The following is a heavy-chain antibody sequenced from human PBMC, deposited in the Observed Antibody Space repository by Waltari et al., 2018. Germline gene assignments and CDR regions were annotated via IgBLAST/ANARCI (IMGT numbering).Heavy chain of an antibody. J-gene: IGHJ6*03. CDR3: ARPSTEYYYYYYCMDV. Sequence: EVQVVESGGGLVQPGGSLRLSCVASGFSFSNYEMNWVRQAPGKGLEWVSYIDNSGSTTYYADSVKGRFTISRDNAKNSLYLQMDSLRAEDTAVYYCARPSTEYYYYYYCMDVWGKGTTVTVS. CDR2: IDNSGSTT. V-gene: IGHV3-48*03. CDR1: GFSFSNYE.